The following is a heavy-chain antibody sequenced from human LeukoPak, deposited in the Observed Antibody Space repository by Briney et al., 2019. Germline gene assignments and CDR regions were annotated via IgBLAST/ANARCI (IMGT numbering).Heavy chain of an antibody. J-gene: IGHJ3*02. CDR1: GYTFTSYG. CDR3: AREYCSSTSCYSVGAFDI. V-gene: IGHV1-18*01. CDR2: ISAYNGNT. Sequence: ASVKVSCKASGYTFTSYGISWVRQAPGQGLEWMGWISAYNGNTNYAQKLQGRVTMTTDTSTSTAYMELRSLRSDDTAVYYCAREYCSSTSCYSVGAFDIWGQGTMVTVSS. D-gene: IGHD2-2*01.